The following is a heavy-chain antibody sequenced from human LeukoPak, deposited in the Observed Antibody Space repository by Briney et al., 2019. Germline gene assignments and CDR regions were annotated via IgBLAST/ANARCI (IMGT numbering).Heavy chain of an antibody. V-gene: IGHV1-8*01. CDR3: ARADRLHGGPYLIGP. D-gene: IGHD3-16*01. CDR1: GYTFTSYD. CDR2: MNPNSGNT. J-gene: IGHJ5*02. Sequence: GASVKVSCKASGYTFTSYDINWVRQATGQGLEWMGWMNPNSGNTGYAQKFQGRVTMTRNASISTAYMELSSLRSEDTAVYYCARADRLHGGPYLIGPWGQGTLVTVSS.